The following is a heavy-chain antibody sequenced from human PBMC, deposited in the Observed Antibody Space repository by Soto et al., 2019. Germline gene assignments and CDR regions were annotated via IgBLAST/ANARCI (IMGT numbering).Heavy chain of an antibody. D-gene: IGHD3-9*01. V-gene: IGHV3-7*01. J-gene: IGHJ3*02. CDR3: ARDIYDILTGYSHDACDI. CDR2: IKQDGSEK. Sequence: EVQLVESGGGLVQPGGSLRLSCAASGFTFSFYWMSWVRQAPGKGLEWVANIKQDGSEKYYVDSVKGRFPISRDNAKNSLYLQMHSLRAEDTAVYYCARDIYDILTGYSHDACDIWGQGTMVTFSS. CDR1: GFTFSFYW.